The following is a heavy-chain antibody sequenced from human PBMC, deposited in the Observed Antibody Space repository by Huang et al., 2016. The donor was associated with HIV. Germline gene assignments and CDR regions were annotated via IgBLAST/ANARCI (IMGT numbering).Heavy chain of an antibody. CDR2: ISYDGSVK. CDR3: ARNSENYMDV. J-gene: IGHJ6*03. V-gene: IGHV3-30-3*01. CDR1: GFTFSKFA. D-gene: IGHD1-26*01. Sequence: QVLLEESGGGVVQPGRSLRVSCAASGFTFSKFALNWVRQAPGKGLEWVAVISYDGSVKDYADSVKGRFTISRDNSKRQLYLQMNSLRVDDTALYYCARNSENYMDVWGKGTTVTVS.